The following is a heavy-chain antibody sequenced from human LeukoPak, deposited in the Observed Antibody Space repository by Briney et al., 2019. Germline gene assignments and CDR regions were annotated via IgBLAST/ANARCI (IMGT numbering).Heavy chain of an antibody. J-gene: IGHJ4*02. CDR3: ARGKGFVGHFDF. V-gene: IGHV1-69*06. CDR1: GGSFTNNA. CDR2: ILPIFGTA. Sequence: GASVKVSCKASGGSFTNNAISWVRQAPGQGPEWMGRILPIFGTAEYAERFQGRVTITADKSTSTAYMELTSLKVEDTALYFCARGKGFVGHFDFWGQGTLVSVSS. D-gene: IGHD3-3*01.